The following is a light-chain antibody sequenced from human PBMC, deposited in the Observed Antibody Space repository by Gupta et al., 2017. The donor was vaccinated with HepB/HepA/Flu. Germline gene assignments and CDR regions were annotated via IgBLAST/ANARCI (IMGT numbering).Light chain of an antibody. Sequence: IVLTQSPGTLSLSPGERATLSCRASQSVRSSYLAWYHQKPGQAPRLLIYGASSRATGIPDRFSGSGSGTDFTLTISRREPEDFAVYYCQHEGSSPLTFGQGTKVEIK. CDR2: GAS. V-gene: IGKV3-20*01. CDR1: QSVRSSY. CDR3: QHEGSSPLT. J-gene: IGKJ1*01.